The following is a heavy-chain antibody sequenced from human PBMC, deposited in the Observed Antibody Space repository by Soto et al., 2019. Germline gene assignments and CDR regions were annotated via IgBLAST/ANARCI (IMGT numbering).Heavy chain of an antibody. V-gene: IGHV4-4*02. J-gene: IGHJ4*02. CDR3: ATGNVDSMLEY. CDR2: MFHSGGA. Sequence: SETLSLTCVVSDGSISTYDWWTWVCQPPGKGLEWIGKMFHSGGADYSPSLKSRVTISADSSKNHFSLRLTAVTAAATAVYYCATGNVDSMLEYWGQGTQVTVSS. D-gene: IGHD3-3*01. CDR1: DGSISTYDW.